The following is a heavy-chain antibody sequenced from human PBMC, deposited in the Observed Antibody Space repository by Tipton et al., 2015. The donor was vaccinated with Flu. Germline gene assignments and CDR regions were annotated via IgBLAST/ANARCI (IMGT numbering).Heavy chain of an antibody. Sequence: SLRLSCAASGFTFSTYWMTWIRQAPGKGLEWVAVIKPDGSETHYLGSVKGRFTLSRDNAKNSVSLQMSNLRVEDTAVYYCVSLPDFRAWGQGTLVSVSS. CDR1: GFTFSTYW. V-gene: IGHV3-7*01. CDR2: IKPDGSET. CDR3: VSLPDFRA. D-gene: IGHD3/OR15-3a*01. J-gene: IGHJ5*02.